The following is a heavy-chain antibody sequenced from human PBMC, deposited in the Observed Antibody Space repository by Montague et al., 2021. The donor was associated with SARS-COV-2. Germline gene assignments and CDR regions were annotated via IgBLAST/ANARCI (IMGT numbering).Heavy chain of an antibody. CDR3: AKGFTSWPRGLFDY. CDR2: ISGSDDTT. Sequence: SRSLSLSASGFPLSSYAMNLVRQAPGKGLEWVSSISGSDDTTYYADSVKGRFTISRDSSKNTLYLQMNSLRVEETAVYYCAKGFTSWPRGLFDYWGQGSLVTVSS. V-gene: IGHV3-23*01. D-gene: IGHD2-2*01. CDR1: GFPLSSYA. J-gene: IGHJ4*02.